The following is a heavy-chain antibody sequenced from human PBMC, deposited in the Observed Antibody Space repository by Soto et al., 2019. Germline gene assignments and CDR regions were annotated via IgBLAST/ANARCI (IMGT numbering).Heavy chain of an antibody. J-gene: IGHJ4*02. CDR3: ARIPGGTAPSPAY. CDR1: GFTFGDSY. V-gene: IGHV3-11*06. Sequence: GGSLRLSCAGSGFTFGDSYMSWIRQAPGKGLEWLSYISPGSRYPAYADSVKGRFTISRDNAKRSLYLQMMSLTAEDTAIYYSARIPGGTAPSPAYWGQGTMVTVSS. D-gene: IGHD3-16*01. CDR2: ISPGSRYP.